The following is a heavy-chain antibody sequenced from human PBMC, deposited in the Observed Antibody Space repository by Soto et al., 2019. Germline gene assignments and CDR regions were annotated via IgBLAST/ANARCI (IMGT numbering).Heavy chain of an antibody. D-gene: IGHD3-10*01. CDR3: TTAWGVIIVNYYYYGMDV. V-gene: IGHV3-15*01. CDR1: GFTFSNAW. J-gene: IGHJ6*02. CDR2: IKSKADAEKT. Sequence: GGSLRLSCAVSGFTFSNAWLSWVRQVPGKGLEWVGRIKSKADAEKTDYGAPVKGRFTISRDDSKNTVYPQMNSLKTEDTGVYYCTTAWGVIIVNYYYYGMDVWGQGTAVTVSS.